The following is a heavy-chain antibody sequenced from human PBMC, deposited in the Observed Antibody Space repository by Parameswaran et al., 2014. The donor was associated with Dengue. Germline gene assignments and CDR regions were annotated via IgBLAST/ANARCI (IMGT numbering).Heavy chain of an antibody. CDR3: AHLDYYDSSGLNWFDL. CDR2: IYWDDDK. V-gene: IGHV2-5*08. J-gene: IGHJ5*02. D-gene: IGHD3-22*01. Sequence: RWIRQPPGKALEWLALIYWDDDKRYSPSLKSRLTITKDTSKNQVVLTMTNMDPVDTATYYCAHLDYYDSSGLNWFDLWGQGTLVTVSS.